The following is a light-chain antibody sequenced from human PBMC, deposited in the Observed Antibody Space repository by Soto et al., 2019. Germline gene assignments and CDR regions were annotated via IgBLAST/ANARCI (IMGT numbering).Light chain of an antibody. CDR3: SSYTSTSTVV. CDR1: SSDVGGYNF. CDR2: DVT. V-gene: IGLV2-14*01. Sequence: QSALTQPASVSGSPGQSITISCTGTSSDVGGYNFVSWYQQHPGKAPKLMFYDVTNRPSGLSNRFSGSKSGNTASLTISGLQAEDEAVYCCSSYTSTSTVVFGGGTKLTVL. J-gene: IGLJ2*01.